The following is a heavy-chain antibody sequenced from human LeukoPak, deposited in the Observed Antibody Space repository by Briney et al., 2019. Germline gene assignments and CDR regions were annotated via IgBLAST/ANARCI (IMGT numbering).Heavy chain of an antibody. J-gene: IGHJ4*02. CDR2: INHSGST. CDR1: GGSFSGYY. D-gene: IGHD3-22*01. V-gene: IGHV4-34*01. CDR3: RYYDSSGYYDYGDA. Sequence: PSETLSLTCAVYGGSFSGYYWSWIRQPPGKGLEWIGEINHSGSTNYNPSLKSRVTISVDTSKNQFSLKLSSVTAADTAVYYCRYYDSSGYYDYGDAWGQGTLVTVSS.